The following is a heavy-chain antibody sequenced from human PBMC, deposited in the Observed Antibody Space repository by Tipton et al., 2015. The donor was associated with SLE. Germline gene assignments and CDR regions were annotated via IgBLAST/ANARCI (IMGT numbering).Heavy chain of an antibody. CDR3: AKGKRGSYSGAFDI. CDR1: GFTFSSYA. J-gene: IGHJ3*02. V-gene: IGHV3-23*03. Sequence: SLRLSCAASGFTFSSYAMSWVRQAPGKGLEWVSVIYSGGSTYYADSVKGRFTISRDNSKNTLYLQMNSLRAEDTAVYYCAKGKRGSYSGAFDIWGQGTMVTVSS. D-gene: IGHD1-26*01. CDR2: IYSGGST.